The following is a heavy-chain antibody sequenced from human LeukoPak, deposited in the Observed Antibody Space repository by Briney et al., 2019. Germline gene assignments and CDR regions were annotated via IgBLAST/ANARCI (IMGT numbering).Heavy chain of an antibody. V-gene: IGHV3-7*01. Sequence: GGSLRLSCAASGFTFSSYWMSWVRQAPGKGLEWVANIKQEGSEKYYVDSVKGRFTISRDNAKNSLYLQMNSLRAEDTAVYYCARDQEWELMPLDVWGKGTTVTVSS. CDR3: ARDQEWELMPLDV. CDR2: IKQEGSEK. J-gene: IGHJ6*04. D-gene: IGHD1-26*01. CDR1: GFTFSSYW.